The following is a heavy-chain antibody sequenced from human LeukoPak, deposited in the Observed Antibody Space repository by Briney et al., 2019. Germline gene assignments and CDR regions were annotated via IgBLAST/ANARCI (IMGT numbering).Heavy chain of an antibody. CDR2: IYTTGST. CDR3: AREAPHYDFWSGYYTNYYYYYMDV. J-gene: IGHJ6*03. V-gene: IGHV4-61*02. D-gene: IGHD3-3*01. CDR1: GGSISSGSYY. Sequence: PSETLSLTCTVSGGSISSGSYYWSWIRQTAGKGLEWIGIIYTTGSTNYNRSLKSRSSISVDKSKNQLSLKLNSVTAADTAVYYCAREAPHYDFWSGYYTNYYYYYMDVWGKGTTVTVSS.